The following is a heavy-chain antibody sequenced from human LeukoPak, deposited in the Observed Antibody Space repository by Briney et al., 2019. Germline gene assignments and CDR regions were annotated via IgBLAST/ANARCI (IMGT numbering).Heavy chain of an antibody. CDR3: ARERLASNWFDP. J-gene: IGHJ5*02. CDR1: GYTFTGYY. V-gene: IGHV1-2*02. CDR2: INPNSGGT. Sequence: ASVKVSRKASGYTFTGYYMHWVRQAPGQGLEWMGWINPNSGGTNYAQKLQGRVTMTTDTSTSTAYMELRSLRSDDTAVYYCARERLASNWFDPWGQGTLVTVSS.